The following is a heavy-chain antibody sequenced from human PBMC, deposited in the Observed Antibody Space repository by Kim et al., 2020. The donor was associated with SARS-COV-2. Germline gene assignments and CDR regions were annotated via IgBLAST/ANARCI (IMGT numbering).Heavy chain of an antibody. V-gene: IGHV4-31*02. Sequence: PSHKSRVTISDTSKNQFSLRLSSVTAADTAVFYCARARITMIVVVTYFDYWGQGTLVTVSS. D-gene: IGHD3-22*01. CDR3: ARARITMIVVVTYFDY. J-gene: IGHJ4*02.